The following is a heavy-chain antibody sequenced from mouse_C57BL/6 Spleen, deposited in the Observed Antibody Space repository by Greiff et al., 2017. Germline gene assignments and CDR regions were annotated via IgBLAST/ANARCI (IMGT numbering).Heavy chain of an antibody. V-gene: IGHV1-26*01. D-gene: IGHD1-1*01. CDR1: GYTFTDYY. Sequence: VQLQQSGPELVKPGASVKISCKASGYTFTDYYMNWVKQSHGKSLEWIGDINPNNGGTSYNQKFKGKATLTVDKSSSTAYMELRSLTSEDSAVYYCARGITTVAGGYFDVWAQGPRSPSPQ. CDR3: ARGITTVAGGYFDV. J-gene: IGHJ1*03. CDR2: INPNNGGT.